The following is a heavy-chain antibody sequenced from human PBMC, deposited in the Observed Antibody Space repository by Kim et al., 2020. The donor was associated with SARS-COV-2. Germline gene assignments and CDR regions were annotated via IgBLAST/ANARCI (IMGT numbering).Heavy chain of an antibody. Sequence: SETLSLTCTVSGGSISSSSYYWGWIRQPPGKGLEWIGSIYYSGSTYYNPSLKSRVTISVDTSKNQFSLKLSSVTAADTAVYYCARHSGSYYFDYWGQGTL. J-gene: IGHJ4*02. CDR3: ARHSGSYYFDY. CDR1: GGSISSSSYY. CDR2: IYYSGST. V-gene: IGHV4-39*01. D-gene: IGHD1-26*01.